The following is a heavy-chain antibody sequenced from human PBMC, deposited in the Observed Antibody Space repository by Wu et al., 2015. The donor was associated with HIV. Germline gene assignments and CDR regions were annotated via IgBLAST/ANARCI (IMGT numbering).Heavy chain of an antibody. J-gene: IGHJ6*03. Sequence: QVQLVQSGAEVKKPGASVKVSCKASGYTFTSYDINWVRQATGQGLEWMGWMNPNSGNTGYAQKFQGRVTITRNTSISTAYMELSSLRSEDTAVYYCARGGVPAAIPDYYYYYYMDVWGKGTTVTVSS. CDR3: ARGGVPAAIPDYYYYYYMDV. D-gene: IGHD2-2*02. V-gene: IGHV1-8*03. CDR2: MNPNSGNT. CDR1: GYTFTSYD.